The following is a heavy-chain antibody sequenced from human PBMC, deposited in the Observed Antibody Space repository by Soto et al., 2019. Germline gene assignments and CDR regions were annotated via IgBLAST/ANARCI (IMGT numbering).Heavy chain of an antibody. V-gene: IGHV3-48*03. Sequence: PGGSLRLSCAASGFTFSSYEMNWVRQAPGKGLEWVSYISSSGSTIYYADSVKGRLTISRDNAKNSLYLQMNSLRAEDTAVYYCARDLVRCSSTSCYSRGYDAFDIWGQGTMVTVSS. CDR3: ARDLVRCSSTSCYSRGYDAFDI. D-gene: IGHD2-2*01. CDR2: ISSSGSTI. J-gene: IGHJ3*02. CDR1: GFTFSSYE.